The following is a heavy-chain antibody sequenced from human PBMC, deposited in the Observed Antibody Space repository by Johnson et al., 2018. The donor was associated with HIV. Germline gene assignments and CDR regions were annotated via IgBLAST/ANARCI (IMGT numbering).Heavy chain of an antibody. CDR1: GFTFSSYW. D-gene: IGHD3-3*01. Sequence: DVQLVESGGGLVQPGGSLRLSCAASGFTFSSYWMSWVRQAPGTGLEWVANIKHDGSEQYSVDSVKGRFTIYSANAKNSLYLQMNSLRAAATAVYYCGRGVAFSQHAFDIWGQGTVVTVAS. CDR2: IKHDGSEQ. CDR3: GRGVAFSQHAFDI. V-gene: IGHV3-7*05. J-gene: IGHJ3*02.